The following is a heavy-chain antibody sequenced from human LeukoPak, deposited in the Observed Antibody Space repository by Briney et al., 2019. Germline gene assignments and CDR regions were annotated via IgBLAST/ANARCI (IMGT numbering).Heavy chain of an antibody. CDR3: ARGSSFPDY. J-gene: IGHJ4*02. D-gene: IGHD6-19*01. CDR1: GFTFSSYS. Sequence: GGSLRLSCAASGFTFSSYSMNWVRQAPGKGLEWVSSISSSSSYIYYADSVKGRFTISRDNSKNMLFLQMNSLRVEDTAVYYCARGSSFPDYWGQGTLVTVSS. CDR2: ISSSSSYI. V-gene: IGHV3-21*04.